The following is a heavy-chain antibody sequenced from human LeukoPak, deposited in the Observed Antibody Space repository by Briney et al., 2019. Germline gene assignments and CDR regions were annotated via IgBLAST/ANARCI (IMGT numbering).Heavy chain of an antibody. V-gene: IGHV3-66*01. CDR1: GFTVSSNY. CDR3: ASSDYYYGSGRTFAIDY. D-gene: IGHD3-10*01. J-gene: IGHJ4*02. CDR2: IYSGGST. Sequence: GGSLRLSCAASGFTVSSNYMSWVRQAPGKVLEWVSVIYSGGSTYYADSVKGRFTISRDNSKNTLYLQMNSLRAEDTAVYYCASSDYYYGSGRTFAIDYWGQGTLVTVSS.